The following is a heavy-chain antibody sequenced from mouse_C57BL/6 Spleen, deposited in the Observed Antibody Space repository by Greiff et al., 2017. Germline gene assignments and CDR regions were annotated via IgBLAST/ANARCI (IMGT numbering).Heavy chain of an antibody. V-gene: IGHV1-80*01. CDR2: IYPGDGDT. J-gene: IGHJ2*01. D-gene: IGHD1-1*01. CDR3: ARSNGSSLVDY. CDR1: GYSFSSYW. Sequence: QVQLQQSGAELVKPGASVKISCKASGYSFSSYWMNWVKQRPGKGLEWIGQIYPGDGDTNYNGKFKGKATLTADKSSSTAYMQLSSLTSEDSAVYFCARSNGSSLVDYWGQGTTLTVSS.